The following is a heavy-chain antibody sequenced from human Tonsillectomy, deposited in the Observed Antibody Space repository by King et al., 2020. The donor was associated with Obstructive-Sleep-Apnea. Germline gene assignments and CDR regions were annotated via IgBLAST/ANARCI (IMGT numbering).Heavy chain of an antibody. CDR3: ANLDYGDYHFDC. CDR1: GFTFSSYA. V-gene: IGHV3-30*04. J-gene: IGHJ4*02. CDR2: ISYDGSNK. Sequence: LQLVQSGGGVVQPGRSLRLSCAASGFTFSSYAMHWVRQAPGKGLEWVAVISYDGSNKYYADSVKGRFTISRDNSKNTLYLQMNSLRAEDTAVYYCANLDYGDYHFDCWGQGTLVTVSS. D-gene: IGHD4-17*01.